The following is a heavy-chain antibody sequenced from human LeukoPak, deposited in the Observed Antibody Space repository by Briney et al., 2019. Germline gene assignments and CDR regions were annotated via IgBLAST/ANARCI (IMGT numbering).Heavy chain of an antibody. V-gene: IGHV3-30*02. D-gene: IGHD3-22*01. CDR1: GFTFSSYG. CDR3: AKVDRDYFDY. J-gene: IGHJ4*02. Sequence: GGSLRLSCAASGFTFSSYGMHWVRQAPGKVLEWVAFIRYDGSNKYYADSVKGRFTISRDNSKNTLYLQMNSLRAEDTAVYYCAKVDRDYFDYWGQGTLVTVSS. CDR2: IRYDGSNK.